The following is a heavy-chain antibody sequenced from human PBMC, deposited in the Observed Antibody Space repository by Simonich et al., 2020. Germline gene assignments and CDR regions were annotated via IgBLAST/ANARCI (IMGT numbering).Heavy chain of an antibody. Sequence: QVQLVQSGAEVKKPGASVKVSCKASGYTFTSYGISWVRQAPGQGLEGMGWISADNGNTNDAQKLQGRVTMTTDTSTSTAYMELRSLRSDDTAVYYCARASRGTWWYYYFDYWGQGTLVTVSS. CDR2: ISADNGNT. J-gene: IGHJ4*02. D-gene: IGHD2-15*01. CDR3: ARASRGTWWYYYFDY. V-gene: IGHV1-18*01. CDR1: GYTFTSYG.